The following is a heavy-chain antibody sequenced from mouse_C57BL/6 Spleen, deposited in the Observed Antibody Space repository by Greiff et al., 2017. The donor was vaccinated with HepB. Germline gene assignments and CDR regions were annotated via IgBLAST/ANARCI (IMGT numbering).Heavy chain of an antibody. V-gene: IGHV3-6*01. CDR2: ISYDGSN. Sequence: EVKLQESGPGLVKPSQSLSLTCSVTGYSITSGYYWNWIRQFPGNKLEWMGYISYDGSNNYNPSLKNRISITRDTSKNQFFLKLNSVTTEDTATYYCARGNWYSDVWGTGTTVTVSS. J-gene: IGHJ1*03. CDR3: ARGNWYSDV. CDR1: GYSITSGYY.